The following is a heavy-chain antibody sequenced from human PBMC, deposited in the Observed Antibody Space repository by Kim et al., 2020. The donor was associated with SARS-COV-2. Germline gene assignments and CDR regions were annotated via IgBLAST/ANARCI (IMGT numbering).Heavy chain of an antibody. V-gene: IGHV3-15*01. Sequence: GGSLRLSCAASGFTFSNAWMSWVRQAPGKGLEWVGRIKSKTDGGTTDYAAPVKGRFTISRDDSKNTLYLQMNSLKTEDTAVYYCTTEGGSYYEGGARPRGRWFDPWGQGTLVTVSS. CDR2: IKSKTDGGTT. CDR1: GFTFSNAW. J-gene: IGHJ5*02. D-gene: IGHD1-26*01. CDR3: TTEGGSYYEGGARPRGRWFDP.